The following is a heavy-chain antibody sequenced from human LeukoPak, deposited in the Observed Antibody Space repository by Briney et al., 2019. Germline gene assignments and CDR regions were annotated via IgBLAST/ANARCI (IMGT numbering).Heavy chain of an antibody. CDR2: ISSSSSYI. CDR1: GFTFSSYS. V-gene: IGHV3-21*01. D-gene: IGHD6-19*01. J-gene: IGHJ4*02. CDR3: ARWDSSGWHYFDY. Sequence: GGSLRLSCAASGFTFSSYSMNWVRQAPGKGLEWVSSISSSSSYIYYADSVKGRFTISRDNAKNSLYLQMNSLRAEDTAVYYCARWDSSGWHYFDYWGQGTLVTVSS.